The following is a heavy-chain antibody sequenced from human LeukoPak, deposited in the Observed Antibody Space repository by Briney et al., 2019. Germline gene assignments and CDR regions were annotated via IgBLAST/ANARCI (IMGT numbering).Heavy chain of an antibody. V-gene: IGHV5-51*01. J-gene: IGHJ3*02. CDR1: GYSFTSYW. CDR3: ASRDCSSTSCYATTDAFDI. Sequence: GESLKISCKGSGYSFTSYWIGWVRQMPGKGLEWMGIIYPGDSDTRYSPSFQSQVTISADKSISTAYLQWSSLKASDTAMYYCASRDCSSTSCYATTDAFDIWGQGTMVTVSS. CDR2: IYPGDSDT. D-gene: IGHD2-2*01.